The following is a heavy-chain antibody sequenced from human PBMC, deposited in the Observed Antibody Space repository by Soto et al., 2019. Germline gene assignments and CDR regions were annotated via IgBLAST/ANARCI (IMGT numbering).Heavy chain of an antibody. V-gene: IGHV1-69*01. J-gene: IGHJ4*02. D-gene: IGHD1-26*01. Sequence: QVQLVQSGAEVKKPGSSVKVSCKASGGTFSSYSINWVRQAPGQGLEWMGEIIPIFGTANYAQKFQGRVTISAGESTSTAYMELSSLRTADTAVYYCARDGGRHSGWIDYWVQGTVVTVSS. CDR3: ARDGGRHSGWIDY. CDR1: GGTFSSYS. CDR2: IIPIFGTA.